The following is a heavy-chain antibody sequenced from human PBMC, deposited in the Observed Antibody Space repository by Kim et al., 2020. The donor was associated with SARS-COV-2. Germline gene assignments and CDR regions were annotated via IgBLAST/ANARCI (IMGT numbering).Heavy chain of an antibody. J-gene: IGHJ4*02. V-gene: IGHV3-7*01. D-gene: IGHD3-16*01. CDR3: ARGSTLGY. Sequence: GSEKYYVDSVKGRFTISRDNAKNSLYLQMNSLRAEGTAVYYCARGSTLGYWGQGTLVTVSS. CDR2: GSEK.